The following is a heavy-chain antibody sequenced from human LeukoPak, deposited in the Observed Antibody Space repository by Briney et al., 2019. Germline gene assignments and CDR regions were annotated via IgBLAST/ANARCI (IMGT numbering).Heavy chain of an antibody. CDR3: AKVTSVGLYYDNSGYFDM. J-gene: IGHJ3*02. V-gene: IGHV3-23*01. CDR2: ISSSGGST. Sequence: GGSLRLSFAASGFTFSSYAMSWVRQAPGKGLEWVSGISSSGGSTYYAESVKGRFTISRDNSKNTLFLQMNSLRAEDTAVYYCAKVTSVGLYYDNSGYFDMWGQGTVVTVSS. CDR1: GFTFSSYA. D-gene: IGHD3-22*01.